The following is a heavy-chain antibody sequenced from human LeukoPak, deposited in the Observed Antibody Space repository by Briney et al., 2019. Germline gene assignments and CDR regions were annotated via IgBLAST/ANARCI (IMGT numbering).Heavy chain of an antibody. CDR1: GFTFSDYY. D-gene: IGHD3-22*01. Sequence: GGSLRLSCAASGFTFSDYYKSWIRQAPGKGLEWVSYISSSGSTIYYADSVKGRFTISRDNAKNSLYLQMNSLRAEDTAVYYCARDRSYYDSSGYHRVDYWGQGTLVTVSS. CDR3: ARDRSYYDSSGYHRVDY. CDR2: ISSSGSTI. J-gene: IGHJ4*02. V-gene: IGHV3-11*04.